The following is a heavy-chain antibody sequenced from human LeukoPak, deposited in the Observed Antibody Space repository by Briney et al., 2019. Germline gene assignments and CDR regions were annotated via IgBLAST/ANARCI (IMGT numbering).Heavy chain of an antibody. Sequence: GGSLRLSRAASGFTFSSYSMNWVRQAPGKGLEWVSSISSGSTYIYYADSVKGRFTISRDNAKNSLYLQMSSLRAEDTAVYYCARGSRYYGMDVWGQGTTVTVSS. V-gene: IGHV3-21*01. J-gene: IGHJ6*02. CDR3: ARGSRYYGMDV. CDR1: GFTFSSYS. CDR2: ISSGSTYI.